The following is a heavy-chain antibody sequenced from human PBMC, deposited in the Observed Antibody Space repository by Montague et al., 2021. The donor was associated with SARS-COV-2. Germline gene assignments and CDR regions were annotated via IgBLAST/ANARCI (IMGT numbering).Heavy chain of an antibody. Sequence: TLSLTCTVSGASISNTTYSWGWIRQPAGKELEWIGRMFTSGSTTYNPSLKSRVTISVDTSKNQFSLRLNSVTAADTAVYYCAREGGSMTFDYWGQGILVTVSS. V-gene: IGHV4-61*02. CDR1: GASISNTTYS. CDR2: MFTSGST. CDR3: AREGGSMTFDY. J-gene: IGHJ4*02. D-gene: IGHD1-26*01.